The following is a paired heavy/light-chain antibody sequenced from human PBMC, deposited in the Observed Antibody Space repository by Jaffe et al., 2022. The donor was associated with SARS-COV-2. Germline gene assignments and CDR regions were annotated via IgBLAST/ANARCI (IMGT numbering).Heavy chain of an antibody. CDR1: GFTFSAYA. J-gene: IGHJ4*02. V-gene: IGHV3-23*01. Sequence: EMQLLESGGGLVQPGGSLRLSCEASGFTFSAYAMTWVRQAPVRGLEWLSSITDTGGQTYHADSVKGRFTISRDNSKNTLYLQMSSLRAEDTALYYCAKAPLTSCSGPSCYPLDHWGQGTLVTVSS. CDR3: AKAPLTSCSGPSCYPLDH. CDR2: ITDTGGQT. D-gene: IGHD2-2*01.
Light chain of an antibody. CDR2: GAS. J-gene: IGKJ3*01. V-gene: IGKV3-20*01. CDR1: RSVSSSH. CDR3: QQYGNSPFT. Sequence: EIVLTQSPGTLSLSPGETATLSCRASRSVSSSHLAWYQQRPGQSPRLLMYGASSRATDTPDRFSGSGSGTDFTLTISRLEPEDFAVYYCQQYGNSPFTFGPGTTVNIK.